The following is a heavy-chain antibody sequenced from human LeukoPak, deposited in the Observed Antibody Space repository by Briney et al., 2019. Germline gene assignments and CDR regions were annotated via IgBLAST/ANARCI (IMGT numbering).Heavy chain of an antibody. D-gene: IGHD3-3*01. CDR2: INEDGSAK. Sequence: GGSLRLSCTASGFTFNDYWMTWVRQTPGKGLEWLANINEDGSAKNYVDSVKGRFTISRDNAVNSLYLQMNSLRAEDTAMYYCARDSRMNYYASWGRGTLVTVSS. J-gene: IGHJ5*02. V-gene: IGHV3-7*01. CDR3: ARDSRMNYYAS. CDR1: GFTFNDYW.